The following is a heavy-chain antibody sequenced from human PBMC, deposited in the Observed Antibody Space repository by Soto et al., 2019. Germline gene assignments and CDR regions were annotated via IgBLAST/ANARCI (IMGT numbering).Heavy chain of an antibody. J-gene: IGHJ4*02. V-gene: IGHV4-39*01. Sequence: PSETLSLTCTVSSGSISVTNVFWGWVRQPPGKGLEWIGNIDYSGTAYFSPSLATRVTFHVDTSKNQFSLTLYSVTAADTAVYYCARITGRHLDYWGQGIRVTVSS. CDR2: IDYSGTA. CDR1: SGSISVTNVF. D-gene: IGHD1-20*01. CDR3: ARITGRHLDY.